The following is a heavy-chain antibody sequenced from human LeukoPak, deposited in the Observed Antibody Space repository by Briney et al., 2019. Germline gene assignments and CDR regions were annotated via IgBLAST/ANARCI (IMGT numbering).Heavy chain of an antibody. D-gene: IGHD4-17*01. J-gene: IGHJ4*02. V-gene: IGHV3-23*01. CDR1: RFTFSTYD. CDR2: ISGTGGTT. Sequence: GGSLRLSCAASRFTFSTYDMNWVRQAPGKGLEWVSVISGTGGTTYYADSVKGRFTSSRDNSNDTLYLQMNSLRADDTAVYYCARLRNTMTTPRFDYWGQGTLVTVFS. CDR3: ARLRNTMTTPRFDY.